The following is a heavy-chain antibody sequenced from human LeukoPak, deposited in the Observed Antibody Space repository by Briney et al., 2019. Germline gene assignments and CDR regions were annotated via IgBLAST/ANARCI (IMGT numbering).Heavy chain of an antibody. CDR3: ARYRHLGY. CDR2: ISYDGSNK. V-gene: IGHV3-30*03. Sequence: GGSLRLSCAASGFTFSSYWMSWVRQAPGKGPEWVAVISYDGSNKYYADSVKGRFTISRDNSKNTLYLQMNSLRAEGTAVYYCARYRHLGYWGQGTLVTVSS. J-gene: IGHJ4*02. CDR1: GFTFSSYW.